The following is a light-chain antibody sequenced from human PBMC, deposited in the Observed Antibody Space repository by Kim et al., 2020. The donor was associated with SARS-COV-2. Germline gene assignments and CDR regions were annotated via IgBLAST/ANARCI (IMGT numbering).Light chain of an antibody. V-gene: IGKV3-20*01. Sequence: SPGERAPLSCRASQSVSSNSLAWYQQKPGQAPRLLIYGASSRATAIPGRFSGSGSGTDFTLSISRLEPEDFAVYHCQQYGSLPLTFGGGTKVDIK. J-gene: IGKJ4*01. CDR2: GAS. CDR3: QQYGSLPLT. CDR1: QSVSSNS.